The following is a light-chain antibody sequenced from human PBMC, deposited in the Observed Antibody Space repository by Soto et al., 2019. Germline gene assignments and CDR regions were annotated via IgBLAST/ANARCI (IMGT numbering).Light chain of an antibody. J-gene: IGLJ1*01. V-gene: IGLV2-23*01. Sequence: QSVLTQPASVSGSPGQSITISCTGTSSDVGSYNLVSWYQQHPGKAPKLMIYEGSKRLSGVSNRFSGSKSGNKASLTISGLQAEDEADYYCFSYAGSSTYVFGTGTKVTVL. CDR1: SSDVGSYNL. CDR2: EGS. CDR3: FSYAGSSTYV.